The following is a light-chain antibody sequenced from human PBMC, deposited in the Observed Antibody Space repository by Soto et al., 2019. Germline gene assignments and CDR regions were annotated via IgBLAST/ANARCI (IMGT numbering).Light chain of an antibody. J-gene: IGLJ1*01. CDR3: SSYTSSSTPDV. V-gene: IGLV2-14*01. CDR2: DVT. CDR1: SSDVGGYNY. Sequence: QSVLTQPASVSGSPGQSITISCTGTSSDVGGYNYVSWYQQHPVKAPKLMIYDVTNRPSGVSDRFSGSKSGNTASLTISGLQAEDEADYYCSSYTSSSTPDVFGTGTKVT.